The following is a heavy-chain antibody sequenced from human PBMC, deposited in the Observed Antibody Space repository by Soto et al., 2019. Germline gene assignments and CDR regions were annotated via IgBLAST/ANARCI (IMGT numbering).Heavy chain of an antibody. V-gene: IGHV3-33*08. CDR3: ARSDCTGAYCYSWPFNYGVDV. CDR1: GFTFNTYG. D-gene: IGHD2-15*01. Sequence: QVQLVESGGGVVQPGGSLRLSCTTSGFTFNTYGMHWVRQAPGKGLEWVAIIWYDVSNKYYADSVKGRFTISRDNSKNTLYLQMNSLRAEDTALYYCARSDCTGAYCYSWPFNYGVDVWGQGTTVTVSS. J-gene: IGHJ6*02. CDR2: IWYDVSNK.